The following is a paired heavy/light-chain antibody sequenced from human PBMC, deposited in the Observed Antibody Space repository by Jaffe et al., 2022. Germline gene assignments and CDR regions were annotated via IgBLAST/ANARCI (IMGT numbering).Heavy chain of an antibody. D-gene: IGHD3-10*01. CDR1: GYSISSGYY. J-gene: IGHJ6*03. V-gene: IGHV4-38-2*01. CDR3: ARLGEMVRGAGSFDYYYYMDV. CDR2: IYHSGST. Sequence: QVQLQESGPGLVKPSETLSLTCAVSGYSISSGYYWGWIRQPPGKGLEWIGSIYHSGSTYYNPSLKSRVTISVDTSKNQFSLKLSSVTAADTAVYYCARLGEMVRGAGSFDYYYYMDVWGKGTTVTVSS.
Light chain of an antibody. CDR1: QSVLYSSNNKNY. V-gene: IGKV4-1*01. CDR3: QQYYSTWLT. J-gene: IGKJ4*01. Sequence: DIVMTQSPDSLAVSLGERATINCKSSQSVLYSSNNKNYLAWYQQKPGQPPKLLIYWASTRESGVPDRFSGSGSGTDFTLTISSLQAEDVAVYYCQQYYSTWLTFGGGTKVEIK. CDR2: WAS.